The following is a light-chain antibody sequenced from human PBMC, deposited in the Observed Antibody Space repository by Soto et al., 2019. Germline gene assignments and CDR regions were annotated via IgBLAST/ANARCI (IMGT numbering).Light chain of an antibody. V-gene: IGKV3-20*01. Sequence: ELVLTQSAGTLALSGGGRATGGCRASQSVSNNYLAWYQQKPGQCPRLLIYGESNRATGIPDRFSGSRSGTDFTLTISRLEPEDSAVYYCQRYGSSGTFGQGTKVDIK. CDR2: GES. CDR3: QRYGSSGT. CDR1: QSVSNNY. J-gene: IGKJ1*01.